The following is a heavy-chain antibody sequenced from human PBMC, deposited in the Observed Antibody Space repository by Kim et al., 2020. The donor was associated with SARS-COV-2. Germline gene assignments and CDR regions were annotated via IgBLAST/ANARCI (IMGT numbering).Heavy chain of an antibody. J-gene: IGHJ6*03. D-gene: IGHD3-10*01. V-gene: IGHV3-23*01. CDR3: AQDVISMIRGRLDV. Sequence: VRGRSTVSRANSKNTLYVQMNSLRVEDTAVYYCAQDVISMIRGRLDVWGKGTTVTVSS.